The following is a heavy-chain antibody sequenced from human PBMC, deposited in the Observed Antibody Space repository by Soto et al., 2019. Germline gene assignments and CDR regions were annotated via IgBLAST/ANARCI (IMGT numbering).Heavy chain of an antibody. D-gene: IGHD1-26*01. CDR3: ARVWEMAYTPGANWFDP. J-gene: IGHJ5*02. V-gene: IGHV4-59*01. Sequence: PSETLSLTCTVSGGSISSYYWSWIRQPPGKGLEWIGYIYYSGSTNYNPSLKSRVTISVDTSKNQFSLKLSSVTAADTAVYYCARVWEMAYTPGANWFDPWRQGTLVTVSS. CDR1: GGSISSYY. CDR2: IYYSGST.